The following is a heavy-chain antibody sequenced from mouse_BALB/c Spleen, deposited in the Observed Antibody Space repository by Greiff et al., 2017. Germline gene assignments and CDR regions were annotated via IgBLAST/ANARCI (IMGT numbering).Heavy chain of an antibody. CDR3: ARAPSLRDYAMDY. CDR1: GFTFSDYY. J-gene: IGHJ4*01. Sequence: EVMLVESGGSLVKPGGSLKLSCAASGFTFSDYYMYWVRQTPEKRLEWVATISDGGSYTYYPDSVKGRFTISRDNAKNNLYLQMSSLKSEDTAMYYCARAPSLRDYAMDYWGQGTSVTVSS. CDR2: ISDGGSYT. D-gene: IGHD1-2*01. V-gene: IGHV5-4*02.